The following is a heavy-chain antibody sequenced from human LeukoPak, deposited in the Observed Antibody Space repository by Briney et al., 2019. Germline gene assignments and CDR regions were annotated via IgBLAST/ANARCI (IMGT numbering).Heavy chain of an antibody. CDR2: VSGSGSPI. CDR3: ARHFRREVLIGSAFDI. Sequence: PGGSLRLSCAASGFTFSDYYMSWFRQAPGKGLEWVSYVSGSGSPIYYADSVKGRFTISRDNAKNSLDLQMNSLRAEDTAVYYCARHFRREVLIGSAFDIWGQGTMVTVSS. J-gene: IGHJ3*02. D-gene: IGHD1-26*01. V-gene: IGHV3-11*01. CDR1: GFTFSDYY.